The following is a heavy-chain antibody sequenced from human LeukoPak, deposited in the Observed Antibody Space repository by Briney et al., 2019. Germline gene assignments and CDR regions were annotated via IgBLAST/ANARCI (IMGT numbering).Heavy chain of an antibody. Sequence: ASVKVSCKASGYTFTFYAINWVRQATGQGLERMGWMNPNSGNTGYAQKFPGRVTMTRNTSISTAYMELSSLRSEDTAVYYCASGGKRYFQHWGQGTLVTVSS. D-gene: IGHD4-23*01. CDR2: MNPNSGNT. CDR1: GYTFTFYA. V-gene: IGHV1-8*01. CDR3: ASGGKRYFQH. J-gene: IGHJ1*01.